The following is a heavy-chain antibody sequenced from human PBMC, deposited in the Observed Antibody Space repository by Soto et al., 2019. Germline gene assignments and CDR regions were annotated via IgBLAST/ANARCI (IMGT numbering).Heavy chain of an antibody. Sequence: SETLSLTCTVSGGSISSYYWSWIRQPPGKGLEWIGTIYYSGGTYYNPSLKSRVTISVDTSKNQFSLKLSSVTAADTAVYYCATRAGDYDPYFDYWGQGTLVTV. CDR1: GGSISSYY. CDR2: IYYSGGT. V-gene: IGHV4-59*04. CDR3: ATRAGDYDPYFDY. J-gene: IGHJ4*02. D-gene: IGHD4-17*01.